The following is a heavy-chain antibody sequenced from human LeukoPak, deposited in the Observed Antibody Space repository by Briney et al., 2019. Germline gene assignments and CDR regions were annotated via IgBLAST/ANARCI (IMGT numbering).Heavy chain of an antibody. J-gene: IGHJ4*02. CDR3: ARVRGSYDGSGAFDY. CDR1: GFTVSRSY. D-gene: IGHD3-22*01. V-gene: IGHV3-53*01. CDR2: IYSGGTT. Sequence: PGGSLRLSCAVSGFTVSRSYMTWVRQAPGKGLEWVSVIYSGGTTSSTDSVKGRFTISRDNSKNTLFLQMSNLRAEDTAMYYCARVRGSYDGSGAFDYWGQGALVTVSS.